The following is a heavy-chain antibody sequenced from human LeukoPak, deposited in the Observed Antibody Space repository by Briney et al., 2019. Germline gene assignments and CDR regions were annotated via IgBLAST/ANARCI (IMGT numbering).Heavy chain of an antibody. D-gene: IGHD3-3*01. CDR1: GFTFSSYW. CDR3: AGASYDFWSGYSLYYFDY. Sequence: GGSLRLSCAASGFTFSSYWMSWVRQAPGKGLEWVANIKQDGSEKYYVDSVKGRFTISRDNAKNSLYLQMNSLRAEDTAVYYCAGASYDFWSGYSLYYFDYWGQGTLVTVSS. J-gene: IGHJ4*02. V-gene: IGHV3-7*04. CDR2: IKQDGSEK.